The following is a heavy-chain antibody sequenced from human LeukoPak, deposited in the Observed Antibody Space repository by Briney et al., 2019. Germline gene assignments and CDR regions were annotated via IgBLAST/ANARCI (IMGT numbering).Heavy chain of an antibody. Sequence: SETLSLTCTVSGGSISSYYWSWIRQPAGKGLEWIGRIYTSGSTNYNPSLKSRVTISVDKSKNQFSLKLSSVAAADTAVYYCARGYSSSWYSDYWGQGTLVTVSS. CDR3: ARGYSSSWYSDY. D-gene: IGHD6-13*01. V-gene: IGHV4-4*07. J-gene: IGHJ4*02. CDR2: IYTSGST. CDR1: GGSISSYY.